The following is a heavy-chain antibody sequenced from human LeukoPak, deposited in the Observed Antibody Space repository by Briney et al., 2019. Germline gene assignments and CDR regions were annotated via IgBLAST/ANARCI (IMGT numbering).Heavy chain of an antibody. Sequence: PSETLSLTCTVSGGSISSYYWSWIRQPPGKGLEWIGYIYYSGSTNYNPSLKSRGTISVDTSKNQFSLKLSSVTAADTAVYYCARDRYYDSSGYYYPHYFDYWGQGTLVTVSS. V-gene: IGHV4-59*01. CDR2: IYYSGST. CDR3: ARDRYYDSSGYYYPHYFDY. J-gene: IGHJ4*02. CDR1: GGSISSYY. D-gene: IGHD3-22*01.